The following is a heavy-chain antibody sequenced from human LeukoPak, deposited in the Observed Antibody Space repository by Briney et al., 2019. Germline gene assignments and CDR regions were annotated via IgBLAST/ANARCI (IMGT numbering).Heavy chain of an antibody. CDR1: GYTFTNYY. CDR3: VRPLNSITTTFDY. V-gene: IGHV1-46*01. D-gene: IGHD1-1*01. J-gene: IGHJ4*02. Sequence: ASVEVSCKASGYTFTNYYIHWVRQAPGQGLEWMGLINPRHGSTTYAQKFQGRVTMTSDTSTSTVNMELSSLRSEDTAVYYCVRPLNSITTTFDYWGQGTLVTVSS. CDR2: INPRHGST.